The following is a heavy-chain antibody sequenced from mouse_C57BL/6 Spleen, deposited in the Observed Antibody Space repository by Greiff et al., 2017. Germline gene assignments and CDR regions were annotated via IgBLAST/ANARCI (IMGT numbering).Heavy chain of an antibody. CDR3: ARHEEGTGTGAY. Sequence: VQVVESGAELVKPGASVKLSCKASGYTFTEYTIHWVKQRSGQGLEWIGWFYPGSGSIKYNEKFKDKATLTADKSSSTVYMELSRLTSEDSAVYFCARHEEGTGTGAYWGQGTLVTVSA. V-gene: IGHV1-62-2*01. D-gene: IGHD4-1*01. CDR1: GYTFTEYT. CDR2: FYPGSGSI. J-gene: IGHJ3*01.